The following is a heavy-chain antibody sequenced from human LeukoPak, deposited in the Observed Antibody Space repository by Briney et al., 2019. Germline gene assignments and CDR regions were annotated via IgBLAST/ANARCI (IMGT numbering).Heavy chain of an antibody. CDR2: ILPGGKES. V-gene: IGHV3-7*01. CDR3: MGAHGY. Sequence: PGGSLRLSCVVSGYIFSANMMTWVRQARGKALEWVATILPGGKESYRVESVKGRFTVSRDNAKNLLFLQMNSLRVDDTAVYYCMGAHGYWGQGTLVTVSS. CDR1: GYIFSANM. J-gene: IGHJ4*02.